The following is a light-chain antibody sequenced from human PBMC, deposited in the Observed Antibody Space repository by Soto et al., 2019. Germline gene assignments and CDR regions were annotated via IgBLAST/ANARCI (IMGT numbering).Light chain of an antibody. J-gene: IGLJ3*02. Sequence: QTVVTQPPSVSGAPGQRVTLSCTGSSSDIGAGYDVHWYQQVPGTAPKLLIYGNNNRPSGVPDRFSGSKSGTSASLAITGLQAEDEADYYCQSYDSSLSASVFGGGTQLTVL. CDR3: QSYDSSLSASV. CDR1: SSDIGAGYD. V-gene: IGLV1-40*01. CDR2: GNN.